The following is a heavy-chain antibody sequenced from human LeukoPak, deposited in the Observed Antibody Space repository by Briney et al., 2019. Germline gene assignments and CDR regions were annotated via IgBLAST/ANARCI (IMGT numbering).Heavy chain of an antibody. CDR2: ISGSGGST. D-gene: IGHD3-10*01. CDR3: AKDPRKGSNY. Sequence: GGSLRLSCAASGFSFSGYGMHWVRQAPGKGLEWVSAISGSGGSTYYADSVKGRFTISRDNSKNTLYLQMNSLRAEDTAVYYCAKDPRKGSNYWGQGTLVTVSS. CDR1: GFSFSGYG. V-gene: IGHV3-23*01. J-gene: IGHJ4*02.